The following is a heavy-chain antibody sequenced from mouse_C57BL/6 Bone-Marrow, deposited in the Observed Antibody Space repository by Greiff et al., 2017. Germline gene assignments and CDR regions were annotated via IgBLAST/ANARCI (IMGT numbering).Heavy chain of an antibody. J-gene: IGHJ4*01. CDR1: SYAFRSSW. D-gene: IGHD1-1*02. CDR2: IYPGDGDT. V-gene: IGHV1-82*01. Sequence: QVQLQQSGPELVQPGASVKISCKPSSYAFRSSWVNLLKQRPGKGLEWIGRIYPGDGDTNYNGKFKGKATLTADKSSSTAYMQLSSLTSEDSAVYFCASRGVAYYDAMDYRGQGTSVTVSS. CDR3: ASRGVAYYDAMDY.